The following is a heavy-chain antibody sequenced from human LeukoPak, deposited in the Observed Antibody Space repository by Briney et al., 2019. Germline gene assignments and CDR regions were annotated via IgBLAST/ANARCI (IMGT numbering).Heavy chain of an antibody. D-gene: IGHD7-27*01. CDR1: GYTFTSYD. CDR2: MNPNSGNT. V-gene: IGHV1-8*01. CDR3: AREGTGDQDYYYYGMDV. Sequence: ASVKVSCKASGYTFTSYDINWVRQATGQGLEWMGRMNPNSGNTGYAQKFQGRVTMTRNTSISTAYMELSSLRSEDTAVYYCAREGTGDQDYYYYGMDVWGQGTTVTVSS. J-gene: IGHJ6*02.